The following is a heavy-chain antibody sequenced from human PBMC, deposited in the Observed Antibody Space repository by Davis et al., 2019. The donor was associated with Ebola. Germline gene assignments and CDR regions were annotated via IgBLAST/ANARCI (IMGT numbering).Heavy chain of an antibody. CDR3: AKRCEFRYFDY. V-gene: IGHV3-23*01. J-gene: IGHJ4*02. Sequence: GESLKISCAASGFTSSNYIMSWVRQSRGKGLEWVSSFIDSSGATYYADSVKGRFTVSRDNSKNTLYLQMDSLRVEDTALYYCAKRCEFRYFDYWGQGTLVTVSS. CDR2: FIDSSGAT. CDR1: GFTSSNYI. D-gene: IGHD2-8*01.